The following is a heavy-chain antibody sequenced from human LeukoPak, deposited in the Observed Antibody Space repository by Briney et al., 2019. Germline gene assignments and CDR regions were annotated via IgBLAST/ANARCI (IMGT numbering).Heavy chain of an antibody. CDR2: IIPILGIA. CDR3: ARDCREYQLLWGYWFDP. J-gene: IGHJ5*02. V-gene: IGHV1-69*04. Sequence: ASVKVSCKASGGTFSSYAISWVRQAPGQGLEWMGRIIPILGIANYAQKFQGRVTITADKSTSTAYMELSSLRSEDTAVYYCARDCREYQLLWGYWFDPWGQGTLVTVSS. CDR1: GGTFSSYA. D-gene: IGHD2-2*01.